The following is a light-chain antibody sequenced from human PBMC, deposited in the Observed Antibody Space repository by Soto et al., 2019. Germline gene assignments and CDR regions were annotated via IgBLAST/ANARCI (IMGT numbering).Light chain of an antibody. Sequence: DIQMTQSPSSLSASVGDRVTISCRASHSISTYLNWYQQKPGKAPNLLIYAASSLQSGVPSRFSGSGSGTYFTLTITSLQPEDFGAYYCQQSYSSPQVTFGGGTKVEI. CDR3: QQSYSSPQVT. J-gene: IGKJ4*01. V-gene: IGKV1-39*01. CDR2: AAS. CDR1: HSISTY.